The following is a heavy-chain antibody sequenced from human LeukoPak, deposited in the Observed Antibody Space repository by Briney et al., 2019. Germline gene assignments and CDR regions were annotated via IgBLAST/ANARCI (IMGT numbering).Heavy chain of an antibody. CDR1: GYTFTSYG. CDR2: ISTYNGDT. CDR3: ARDWYCSGGSCLDVFDI. J-gene: IGHJ3*02. V-gene: IGHV1-18*01. Sequence: ASVKVSCKASGYTFTSYGISWVRQAHGQGLEWMGWISTYNGDTNYVENLQGRVIMTTDTSTSTVYMELRSLRSDDTAVYYCARDWYCSGGSCLDVFDIWGQGTMVTVSS. D-gene: IGHD2-15*01.